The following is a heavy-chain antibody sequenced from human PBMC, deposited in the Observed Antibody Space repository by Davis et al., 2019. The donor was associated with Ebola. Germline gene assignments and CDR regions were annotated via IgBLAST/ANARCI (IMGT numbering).Heavy chain of an antibody. V-gene: IGHV3-73*01. J-gene: IGHJ4*02. Sequence: GESLKISCAASGFTFSGSAMHWVRQASGKGPEWVGRIRSKANSYATAYAASVKGRFTISRDDSKNTAYLQMNSLKTEDTAVYYCTTTTTASDYWGQGTLVTVSS. CDR1: GFTFSGSA. CDR2: IRSKANSYAT. D-gene: IGHD4-11*01. CDR3: TTTTTASDY.